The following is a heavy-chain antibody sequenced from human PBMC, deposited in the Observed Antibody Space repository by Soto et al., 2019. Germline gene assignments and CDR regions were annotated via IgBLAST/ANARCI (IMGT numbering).Heavy chain of an antibody. CDR2: IYYSGST. D-gene: IGHD1-26*01. Sequence: SETLSLTCTVSGGSVSSGSYYWSWTRQPPGKGLEWIGNIYYSGSTNYNPSLKSRVTISVDTSKNQFSLKLSSVTAADTALYYCARDYPVGSGSYPDYWGQGTLVTVSS. V-gene: IGHV4-61*01. J-gene: IGHJ4*02. CDR1: GGSVSSGSYY. CDR3: ARDYPVGSGSYPDY.